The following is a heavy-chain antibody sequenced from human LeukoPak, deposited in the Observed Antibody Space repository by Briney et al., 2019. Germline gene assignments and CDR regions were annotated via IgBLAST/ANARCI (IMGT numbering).Heavy chain of an antibody. CDR1: GGSISSYY. J-gene: IGHJ5*02. Sequence: SETLSLTCTVSGGSISSYYWSWIRQPPGKGLEWIGYIYYTGSTNYNPSLKSRVTISVDTSKNQFSLKLSSVTAADTAVYYCARDRYYGSGTGYNWFDPWGQGTLVTVSS. D-gene: IGHD3-10*01. CDR3: ARDRYYGSGTGYNWFDP. V-gene: IGHV4-59*01. CDR2: IYYTGST.